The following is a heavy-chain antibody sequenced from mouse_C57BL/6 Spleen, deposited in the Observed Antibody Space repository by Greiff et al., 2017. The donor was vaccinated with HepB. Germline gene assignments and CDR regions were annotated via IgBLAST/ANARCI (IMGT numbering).Heavy chain of an antibody. CDR2: ISYDGSN. Sequence: DVQLQESGPGLVKPSQSLSLTCSVTGYSITSGYYWNWIRQFPGNKLEWMGYISYDGSNNYNPSLKNRISITRDTSKNQFFLKLNSVTTEDTATYYCARIITTVEYYFDYWGQGTTLTVSS. CDR3: ARIITTVEYYFDY. D-gene: IGHD1-1*01. V-gene: IGHV3-6*01. J-gene: IGHJ2*01. CDR1: GYSITSGYY.